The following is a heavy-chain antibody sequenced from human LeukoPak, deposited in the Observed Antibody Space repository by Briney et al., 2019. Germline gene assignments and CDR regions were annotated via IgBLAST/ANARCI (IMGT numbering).Heavy chain of an antibody. CDR1: GGSFSGYY. V-gene: IGHV4-34*01. Sequence: PSETLSLTCAVYGGSFSGYYWSWIRQPPGKGLEGIGEINHSGSTNYNPSLKSRVTISVDTSKNQFSLKLSSVTAADTAVYYCASPRYCSSTSCYAFDYWGQGTLVTVSS. D-gene: IGHD2-2*01. CDR2: INHSGST. CDR3: ASPRYCSSTSCYAFDY. J-gene: IGHJ4*02.